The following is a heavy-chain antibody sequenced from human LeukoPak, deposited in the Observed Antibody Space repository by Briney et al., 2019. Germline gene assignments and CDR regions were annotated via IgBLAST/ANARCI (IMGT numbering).Heavy chain of an antibody. J-gene: IGHJ5*02. CDR3: ARGRQVVVVAAHNWFDP. CDR2: INSDGSST. V-gene: IGHV3-74*01. Sequence: GGSLRLSCAASGFTFSSYWMHWVRQAPGKGLVWVSRINSDGSSTSYADSVKGRFTISRGDAKNTLYLQMNSLRAEDTAVYYCARGRQVVVVAAHNWFDPWGQGTLVTVSS. D-gene: IGHD2-15*01. CDR1: GFTFSSYW.